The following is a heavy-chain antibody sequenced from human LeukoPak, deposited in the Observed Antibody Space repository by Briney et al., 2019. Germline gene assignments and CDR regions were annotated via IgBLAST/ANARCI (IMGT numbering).Heavy chain of an antibody. CDR1: GGSISSSSYY. D-gene: IGHD1-7*01. CDR2: IYYSGST. Sequence: SETLSLTCTVSGGSISSSSYYWGWIRQPPGKGLEWIGSIYYSGSTYYNPSLKGRVTISVDTSKNQFSLKLSSVTAADTAVYYCASRYNWSYASDYWGQGTLVTVSS. V-gene: IGHV4-39*01. CDR3: ASRYNWSYASDY. J-gene: IGHJ4*02.